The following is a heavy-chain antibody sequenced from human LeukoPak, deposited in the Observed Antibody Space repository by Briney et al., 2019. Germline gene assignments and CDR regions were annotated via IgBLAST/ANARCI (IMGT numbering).Heavy chain of an antibody. J-gene: IGHJ4*02. CDR2: ISYDGSNK. CDR3: AKLGQSGYNSYY. V-gene: IGHV3-30*18. Sequence: GGSLRLSCAASGFTFSRYGMHWVRQAPGKGLEWVAVISYDGSNKYYADSVKGRFTISRDNSKDTLYLQMNSLRAEDTAVYYCAKLGQSGYNSYYWGQGTLVTVSS. D-gene: IGHD5-24*01. CDR1: GFTFSRYG.